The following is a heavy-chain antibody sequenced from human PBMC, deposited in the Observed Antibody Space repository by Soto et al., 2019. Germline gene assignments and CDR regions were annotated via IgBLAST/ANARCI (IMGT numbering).Heavy chain of an antibody. Sequence: KTSETLSRPCSVSGRSLSSYYWSWIRQPPGKELEWIGYLYHTESTNYNPSLKSRVTISVDTSKNQFSLKLSSVTAADTAVYYCARDHRLDYGDYVWFDPWGQGTLVTVAS. CDR1: GRSLSSYY. CDR3: ARDHRLDYGDYVWFDP. J-gene: IGHJ5*02. CDR2: LYHTEST. D-gene: IGHD4-17*01. V-gene: IGHV4-59*01.